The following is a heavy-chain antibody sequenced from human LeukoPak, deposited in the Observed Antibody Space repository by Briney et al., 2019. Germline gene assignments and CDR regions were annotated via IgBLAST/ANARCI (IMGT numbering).Heavy chain of an antibody. CDR2: ISQLGDYI. Sequence: GGSLRLSCSVSGFTLINYAMNWVRQAPGKGLDWVSAISQLGDYIYYAESVKGRFTISRDNSENTLYLQINSLRVEDTAVYYCAKDTPTTGHHLDSWGQGTLVTVSS. J-gene: IGHJ4*02. D-gene: IGHD1-1*01. CDR3: AKDTPTTGHHLDS. CDR1: GFTLINYA. V-gene: IGHV3-23*01.